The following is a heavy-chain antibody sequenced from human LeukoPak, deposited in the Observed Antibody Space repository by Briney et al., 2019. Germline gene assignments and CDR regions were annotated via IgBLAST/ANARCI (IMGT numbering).Heavy chain of an antibody. CDR2: IYTSGNT. V-gene: IGHV4-61*02. J-gene: IGHJ4*02. CDR1: GGSISSGDYY. CDR3: ARGLSSFYAFLDY. D-gene: IGHD3-16*01. Sequence: PSETLSLTCTVSGGSISSGDYYWSWIRQPPGKGLEWIGRIYTSGNTDYNPSLKSRVTISLDTSKSQFSMKLKSVTAADTAVYYCARGLSSFYAFLDYWGQGSLVTVSS.